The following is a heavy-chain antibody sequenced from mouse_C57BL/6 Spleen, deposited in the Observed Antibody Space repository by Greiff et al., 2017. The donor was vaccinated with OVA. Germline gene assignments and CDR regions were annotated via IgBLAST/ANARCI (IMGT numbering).Heavy chain of an antibody. Sequence: VMLVESGPGLVQPSQSLSITCTVSGFSFPSYGVHWVRQPPGTGLEWLGVIWSGGSTAYNAAFISRLSISKVNSKSQAFVKMNSLQADDTAIDYCAKMGGSGVYTMDYWGQGTSVTVSS. CDR2: IWSGGST. V-gene: IGHV2-4*01. CDR1: GFSFPSYG. J-gene: IGHJ4*01. CDR3: AKMGGSGVYTMDY. D-gene: IGHD1-1*01.